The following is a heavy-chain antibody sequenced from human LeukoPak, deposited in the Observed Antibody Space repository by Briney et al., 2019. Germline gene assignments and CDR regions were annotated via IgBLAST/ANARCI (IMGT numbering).Heavy chain of an antibody. Sequence: GGSLRLSCAASGFTFSSYAMSWVRQAPGEGLEWVSAISGSGGSTYYADSVKGRFTISRDNSKNTLYLQMNSLRAEDTAVYYCAKGLGSSEWGYYYYGMDVWGQGTTVTVSS. CDR3: AKGLGSSEWGYYYYGMDV. D-gene: IGHD6-19*01. V-gene: IGHV3-23*01. CDR1: GFTFSSYA. J-gene: IGHJ6*02. CDR2: ISGSGGST.